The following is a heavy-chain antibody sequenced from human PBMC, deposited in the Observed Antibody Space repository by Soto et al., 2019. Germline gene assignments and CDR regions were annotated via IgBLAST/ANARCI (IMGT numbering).Heavy chain of an antibody. J-gene: IGHJ6*02. CDR1: GFTFSSYG. V-gene: IGHV3-33*01. D-gene: IGHD6-13*01. CDR2: IWYDGSNK. CDR3: ARDLAPLIAAATRYGMDV. Sequence: QVQLVESGGGVVQPGRSLRLSCAASGFTFSSYGMHWVRQTPGKGLEWVAVIWYDGSNKYYADSVKGRFTISRDNSKNTLYLQMNRLRAEDTAVYYCARDLAPLIAAATRYGMDVWGQGSTVTVS.